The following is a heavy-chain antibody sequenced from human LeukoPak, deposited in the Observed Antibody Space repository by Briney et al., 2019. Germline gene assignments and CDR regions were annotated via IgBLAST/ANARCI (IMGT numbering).Heavy chain of an antibody. V-gene: IGHV4-38-2*02. CDR3: ARTLPPTEGVYYMDV. J-gene: IGHJ6*03. Sequence: SETLSLTCTVSGYSISSGYYWGWIQQPPGKGLEWIGSIYHSGSTYYNPSLKSRVTISVDTSKNQFSLKLSSVTAADTAVYYCARTLPPTEGVYYMDVWGKGTTVTVSS. CDR2: IYHSGST. CDR1: GYSISSGYY.